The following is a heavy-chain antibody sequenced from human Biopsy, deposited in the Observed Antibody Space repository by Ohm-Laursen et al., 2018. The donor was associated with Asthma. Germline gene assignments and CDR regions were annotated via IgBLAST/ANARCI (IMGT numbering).Heavy chain of an antibody. Sequence: SVKVSCKSSGGTFSSYAISWVRQAPGQGLEWMGGIIPIFGTANYAQKFQGRVTITADESTSTAYMELSSLRSEDTAVYYCARDPHNSYLASLRTKFNYYYYGMDVWGQGTTVTVSS. CDR3: ARDPHNSYLASLRTKFNYYYYGMDV. V-gene: IGHV1-69*13. J-gene: IGHJ6*02. CDR1: GGTFSSYA. D-gene: IGHD1-7*01. CDR2: IIPIFGTA.